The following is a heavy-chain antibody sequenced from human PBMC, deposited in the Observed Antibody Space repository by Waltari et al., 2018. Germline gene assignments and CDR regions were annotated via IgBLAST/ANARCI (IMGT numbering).Heavy chain of an antibody. Sequence: QLQLQESGPGLVKPSETLSLPCTVSSGSIPPASYYWAWIRQSPGKGLEWIGYLYYDGSTYYSPSLKSRVTLSIDTSQNQFSLDLYSATASDTTVYYCARRGTYYFDYWGQGTLVTVSS. J-gene: IGHJ4*02. CDR3: ARRGTYYFDY. CDR1: SGSIPPASYY. V-gene: IGHV4-39*01. CDR2: LYYDGST. D-gene: IGHD1-26*01.